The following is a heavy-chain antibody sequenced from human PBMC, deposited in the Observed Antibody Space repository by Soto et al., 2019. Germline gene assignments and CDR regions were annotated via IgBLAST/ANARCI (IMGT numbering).Heavy chain of an antibody. CDR2: ISSSSSYI. CDR3: GCGAAVTAFDI. V-gene: IGHV3-21*01. CDR1: GFTFSSYS. D-gene: IGHD6-13*01. Sequence: EVQLVESGGGLVKPGGSLRLSCVASGFTFSSYSMNWVRQAPGKGLEWVSSISSSSSYIYYADSVKGRFTISRDNAKNSLYLQMNSLRAEDTAVYYCGCGAAVTAFDIWGQGTMVTVSS. J-gene: IGHJ3*02.